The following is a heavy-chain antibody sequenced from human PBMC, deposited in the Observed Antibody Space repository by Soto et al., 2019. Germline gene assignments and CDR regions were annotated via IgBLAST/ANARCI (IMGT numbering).Heavy chain of an antibody. Sequence: GASVKVSWKASGYTFTGYYMHWVRQAPGQGLEGMGWNNPNSGGKNYAQKFQGWVTMTRYTTIITAYMGRSRLKSDDTDLYYSARERCYIGDYPDGMDVWGQGTTVTVSS. D-gene: IGHD2-15*01. V-gene: IGHV1-2*04. CDR2: NNPNSGGK. CDR1: GYTFTGYY. CDR3: ARERCYIGDYPDGMDV. J-gene: IGHJ6*02.